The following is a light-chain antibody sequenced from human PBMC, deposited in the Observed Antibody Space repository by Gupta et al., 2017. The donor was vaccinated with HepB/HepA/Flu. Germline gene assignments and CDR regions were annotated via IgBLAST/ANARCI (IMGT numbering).Light chain of an antibody. CDR2: SNN. V-gene: IGLV1-47*02. CDR1: SPNTGSHY. CDR3: AAWDDSRTGRV. J-gene: IGLJ3*02. Sequence: SVLTQPPSASGTPWPRVTISCSGSSPNTGSHYVYWYQPQPPGTAPKLLIYSNNQRPSGVPDRFSGSKSGTSASLAISGLRAEDEADYYCAAWDDSRTGRVFGGGTKLTVL.